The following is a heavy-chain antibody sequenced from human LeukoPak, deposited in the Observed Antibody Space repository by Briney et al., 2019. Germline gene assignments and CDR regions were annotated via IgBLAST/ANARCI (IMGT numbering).Heavy chain of an antibody. CDR1: GFTFSSYG. CDR3: AKDSHYYGSGSPTIDY. J-gene: IGHJ4*02. CDR2: IRYDGSNK. Sequence: GGSLRLSCAASGFTFSSYGMHWVRQAPGKGLEWVAFIRYDGSNKYYADSVKGRFTISRDNSKNTLYLQMNSLRAEDTAVYYCAKDSHYYGSGSPTIDYWGQGTLVTVSS. V-gene: IGHV3-30*02. D-gene: IGHD3-10*01.